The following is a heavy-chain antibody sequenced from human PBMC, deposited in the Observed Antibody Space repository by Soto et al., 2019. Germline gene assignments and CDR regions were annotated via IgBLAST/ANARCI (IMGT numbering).Heavy chain of an antibody. J-gene: IGHJ4*02. D-gene: IGHD6-6*01. V-gene: IGHV3-23*01. Sequence: EVQLLESGGGLVQPGASLRLSCAASGFTFSSYAMSWVRQAPGKGLEWVSVISGSDDSTYYADSVKGRFTISRDNSKNTLYRQRNSLRAEDTAVYYCAKRSSSSTFDYWGQGTLVTVSS. CDR1: GFTFSSYA. CDR2: ISGSDDST. CDR3: AKRSSSSTFDY.